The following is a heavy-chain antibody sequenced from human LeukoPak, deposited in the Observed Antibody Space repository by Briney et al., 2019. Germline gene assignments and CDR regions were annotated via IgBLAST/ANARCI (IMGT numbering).Heavy chain of an antibody. CDR1: GFTFDDYG. Sequence: GGSLRLSCAASGFTFDDYGMSWVRQAPGKGLELVSGINWNGGSTGYADSVKGRFTISRDNAKNSLYLQMNSLRAEDTALYYCARAGSSGWYHDYWGQGTLVTVSS. D-gene: IGHD6-19*01. CDR2: INWNGGST. J-gene: IGHJ4*02. V-gene: IGHV3-20*04. CDR3: ARAGSSGWYHDY.